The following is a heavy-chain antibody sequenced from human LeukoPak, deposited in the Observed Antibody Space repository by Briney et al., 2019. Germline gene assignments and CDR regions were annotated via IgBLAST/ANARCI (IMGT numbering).Heavy chain of an antibody. CDR2: IKQDGSEK. CDR3: ARVERGYYYYGMDV. V-gene: IGHV3-7*01. J-gene: IGHJ6*02. CDR1: GFTFSSCW. Sequence: GGSLRLSCAASGFTFSSCWMSWVRQAPGKGLEWVANIKQDGSEKYYVDSVKGRFTISRDNAKNSLYLQMNSLRAEDTAVYYCARVERGYYYYGMDVWGQGTTVTVSS.